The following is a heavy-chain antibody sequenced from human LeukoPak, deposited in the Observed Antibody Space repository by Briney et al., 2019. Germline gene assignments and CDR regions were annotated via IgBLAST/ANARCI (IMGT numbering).Heavy chain of an antibody. CDR2: IYPGDSDT. D-gene: IGHD3-10*01. V-gene: IGHV5-51*01. CDR3: ARAQVRGVIFRLNLPKNWFDP. Sequence: GESLKISCKGSGYSFTSYWIGWVRQMPGKGLEWMGIIYPGDSDTRYSPSFQAQVTISADKSISSGYLQWSSLKASDTAMHYCARAQVRGVIFRLNLPKNWFDPWGQGTLVTVSS. J-gene: IGHJ5*02. CDR1: GYSFTSYW.